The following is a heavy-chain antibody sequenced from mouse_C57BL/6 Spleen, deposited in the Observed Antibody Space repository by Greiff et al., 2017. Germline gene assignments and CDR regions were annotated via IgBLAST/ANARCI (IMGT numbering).Heavy chain of an antibody. Sequence: QVQLQESGPELVKPGASVKLSCKASGYTFTSYDINWVKQRPGQGLEWIGWIYPRDGSTKYNEKFKGKATLTVDTSSSTAYMELNSLPSEVSAVXFCASVACICYSSCPSWFAYWGQGTLVTVSA. CDR2: IYPRDGST. J-gene: IGHJ3*01. D-gene: IGHD1-1*01. CDR1: GYTFTSYD. CDR3: ASVACICYSSCPSWFAY. V-gene: IGHV1-85*01.